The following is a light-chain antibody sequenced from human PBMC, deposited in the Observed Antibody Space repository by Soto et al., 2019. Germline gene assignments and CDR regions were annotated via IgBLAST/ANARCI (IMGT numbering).Light chain of an antibody. J-gene: IGLJ1*01. CDR2: DVN. V-gene: IGLV2-11*01. CDR1: SSDVGGYNF. CDR3: CSYAGSYTFV. Sequence: QSVLTQPRSVSGSPGQSVTISCTGTSSDVGGYNFVSWYQQHPGKAPKLIISDVNKRPSGVPDRFSGSKSGSTASLTISGLQAEDEADFYCCSYAGSYTFVFGTGTKLTVL.